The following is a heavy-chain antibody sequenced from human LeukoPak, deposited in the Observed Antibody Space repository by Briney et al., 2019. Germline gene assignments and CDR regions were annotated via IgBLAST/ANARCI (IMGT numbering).Heavy chain of an antibody. D-gene: IGHD3-22*01. CDR3: ARHAFRYYDSSGFPDFDY. Sequence: SETLSLTCTVSGGSISSNSYYWGWIRQPPGKGLEWIGSIYYSGITYYNPSLKSRVTISVDTSKNQFSLKLSSVTAADTAVYYCARHAFRYYDSSGFPDFDYWGQGTLVTVSS. V-gene: IGHV4-39*01. CDR1: GGSISSNSYY. J-gene: IGHJ4*02. CDR2: IYYSGIT.